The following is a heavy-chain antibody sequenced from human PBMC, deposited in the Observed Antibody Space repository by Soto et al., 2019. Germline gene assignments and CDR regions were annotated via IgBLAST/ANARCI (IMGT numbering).Heavy chain of an antibody. V-gene: IGHV4-34*01. CDR3: ARGKISSAATVYYYYGMDV. D-gene: IGHD2-15*01. CDR1: GGSFSGYY. CDR2: INHSGST. J-gene: IGHJ6*02. Sequence: SETLSLTCAVYGGSFSGYYWSWIRQPPGKGLEWIGEINHSGSTNYNPSLKSRVTISVDTSKNQFSLKLSSVTAADTAVYYCARGKISSAATVYYYYGMDVWGQGTTVTVSS.